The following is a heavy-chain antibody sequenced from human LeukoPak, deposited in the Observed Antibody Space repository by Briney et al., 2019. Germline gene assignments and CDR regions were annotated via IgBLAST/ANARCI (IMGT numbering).Heavy chain of an antibody. CDR1: GFTFSSYA. Sequence: GGSLRLSCAASGFTFSSYAMSWVRQPPGKGLEWVSAISGSGGSTYYADSVKGRFTISRDNAKNTLYLQMNSLRAEDTAVYYYAKDLDREDTGMVRSAFDIWGQGTMVTVSS. V-gene: IGHV3-23*01. CDR2: ISGSGGST. CDR3: AKDLDREDTGMVRSAFDI. D-gene: IGHD5-18*01. J-gene: IGHJ3*02.